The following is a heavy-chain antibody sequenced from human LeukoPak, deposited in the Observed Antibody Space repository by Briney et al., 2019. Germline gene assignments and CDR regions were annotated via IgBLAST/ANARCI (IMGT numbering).Heavy chain of an antibody. Sequence: GGSLRLSCAASGFTVSSNYMSWVRQAPGKGLEWVSVIYSGGSTYYADSVKGRFTISRDNSKNTLYLQMNSLRAEDTAVYYCARVEDTAMVTDYWGQGTLVTVSS. CDR2: IYSGGST. V-gene: IGHV3-66*02. D-gene: IGHD5-18*01. J-gene: IGHJ4*02. CDR3: ARVEDTAMVTDY. CDR1: GFTVSSNY.